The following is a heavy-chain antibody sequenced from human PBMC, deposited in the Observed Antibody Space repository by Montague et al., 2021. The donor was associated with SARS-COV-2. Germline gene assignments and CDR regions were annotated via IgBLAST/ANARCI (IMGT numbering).Heavy chain of an antibody. CDR3: ARDYGDYSYYYGLDV. Sequence: TLSLTCTVSGGSISSGSYYWSWIRQPAGKGLERIGRISISGSTNYNPSLKSRVTMSVDTSKNQFSLKVSSVTAADTAVYYCARDYGDYSYYYGLDVWGQGTTVTVSS. D-gene: IGHD4-17*01. CDR1: GGSISSGSYY. V-gene: IGHV4-61*02. J-gene: IGHJ6*02. CDR2: ISISGST.